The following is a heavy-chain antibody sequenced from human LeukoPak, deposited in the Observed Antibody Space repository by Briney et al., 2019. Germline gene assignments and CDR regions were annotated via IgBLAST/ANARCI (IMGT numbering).Heavy chain of an antibody. V-gene: IGHV3-23*01. J-gene: IGHJ3*02. CDR3: VRDKRFPDDVFDI. CDR1: GFPFSSFA. D-gene: IGHD3-10*01. CDR2: ISASDGRT. Sequence: GRSLRLTCAVSGFPFSSFAMSWVRQAPGKGLEWVLAISASDGRTWYADSVRGRFTISRDNFKNALYVQINSLRAEDTAVYYCVRDKRFPDDVFDIWGQGTLVTVSS.